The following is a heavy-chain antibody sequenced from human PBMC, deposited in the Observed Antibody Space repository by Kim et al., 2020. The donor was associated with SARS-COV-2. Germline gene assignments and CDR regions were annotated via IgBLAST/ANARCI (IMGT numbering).Heavy chain of an antibody. J-gene: IGHJ4*02. V-gene: IGHV3-23*01. CDR3: AKRFDY. Sequence: GSRGTTYYAASVKGRFPISRDNTKNPLYLQMNSLRAEDTAVYYCAKRFDYWGQGTLVTVSS. CDR2: GSRGTT.